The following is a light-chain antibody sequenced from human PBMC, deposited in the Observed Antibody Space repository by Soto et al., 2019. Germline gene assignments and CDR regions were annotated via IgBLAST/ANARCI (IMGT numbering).Light chain of an antibody. J-gene: IGKJ4*01. CDR1: QTVTNH. CDR2: DAS. Sequence: EIVLTQSPATLSLSPGGRATLSCRASQTVTNHLAWYQQKAGQAPRLLIFDASTRAIGIPPRFSGSGSGTDFTLTISRLEPDEFALYYCQQYGNSPLTFGGGTKVDIK. CDR3: QQYGNSPLT. V-gene: IGKV3-11*01.